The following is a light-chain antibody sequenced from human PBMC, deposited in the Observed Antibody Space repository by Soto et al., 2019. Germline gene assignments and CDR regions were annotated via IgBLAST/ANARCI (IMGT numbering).Light chain of an antibody. Sequence: QSVLTQPASVSGSPGQSITISCTGTSSDIGAYNLASWYQQHPGKAPKVMIYDGSGRPSGVSNRFSGSKSGNTASLTISGLQAEEEDDYYCCSYAASDTYVCGTGTKLTVL. J-gene: IGLJ1*01. CDR2: DGS. CDR3: CSYAASDTYV. CDR1: SSDIGAYNL. V-gene: IGLV2-23*01.